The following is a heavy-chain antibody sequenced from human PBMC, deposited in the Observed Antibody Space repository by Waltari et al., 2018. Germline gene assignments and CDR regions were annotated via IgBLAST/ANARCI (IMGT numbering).Heavy chain of an antibody. Sequence: QVQLVQSGAEVKKPGASVKVSCKASGYTFTSYAMHWVRQAPGQRLEWMGWINAGNGNTKYSQKFQGRVAITRDTSAGTAYMELSSLISEDTAVYYCARDGGQLVPVPQYNWFDPWGQGTLVTVSS. V-gene: IGHV1-3*01. CDR3: ARDGGQLVPVPQYNWFDP. CDR2: INAGNGNT. CDR1: GYTFTSYA. D-gene: IGHD6-13*01. J-gene: IGHJ5*02.